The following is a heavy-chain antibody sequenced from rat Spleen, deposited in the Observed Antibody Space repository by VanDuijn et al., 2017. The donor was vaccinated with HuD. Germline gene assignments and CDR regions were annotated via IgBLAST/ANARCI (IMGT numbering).Heavy chain of an antibody. CDR1: GFTFSNYG. CDR2: ISPSGGTT. V-gene: IGHV5-19*01. D-gene: IGHD1-2*01. CDR3: ARPRVYSSDIDIDY. Sequence: EVQLVESGGGLVQPGRSLKLSCGASGFTFSNYGMHWIRQATTKGLEWVGSISPSGGTTYYRDSVKGGFTISRDNAKNTQYLQMDSLRSEDTATYYCARPRVYSSDIDIDYWGQGVMVTVAS. J-gene: IGHJ2*01.